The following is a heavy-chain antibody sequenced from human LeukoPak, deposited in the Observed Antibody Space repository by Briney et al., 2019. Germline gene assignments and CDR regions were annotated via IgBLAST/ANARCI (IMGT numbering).Heavy chain of an antibody. J-gene: IGHJ3*02. CDR1: GFTFSSYS. D-gene: IGHD2-15*01. Sequence: GGSLRLSCAASGFTFSSYSRNWVRQAPGKGLEWVSSISSSSSYIYYADSVKGRFTISRDNAKNSLYLQMNSLRAEDTAVYYCARDPGHSEVASGIWGQGTMVTVSS. CDR2: ISSSSSYI. V-gene: IGHV3-21*01. CDR3: ARDPGHSEVASGI.